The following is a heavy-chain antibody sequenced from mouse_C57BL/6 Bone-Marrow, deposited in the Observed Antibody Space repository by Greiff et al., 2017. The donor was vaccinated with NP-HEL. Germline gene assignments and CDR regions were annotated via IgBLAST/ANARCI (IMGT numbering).Heavy chain of an antibody. Sequence: EVMLVESGGGLVKPGGSLKLSCAASGFTFSSYTMSWVRQTPEKRLEWVATISGGGGNTYYPDSVKGRFTFSRDNAKNTVYLQISRLRSEDTALDYCARQRRSRFAYGGQGTRVTVTA. CDR3: ARQRRSRFAY. CDR1: GFTFSSYT. V-gene: IGHV5-9*01. CDR2: ISGGGGNT. D-gene: IGHD1-1*01. J-gene: IGHJ3*01.